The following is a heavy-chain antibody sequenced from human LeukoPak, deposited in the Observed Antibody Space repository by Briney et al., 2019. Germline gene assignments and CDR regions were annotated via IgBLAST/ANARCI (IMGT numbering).Heavy chain of an antibody. CDR3: ARVNRRDGYLGGAFDI. J-gene: IGHJ3*02. V-gene: IGHV4-34*01. D-gene: IGHD5-24*01. CDR1: GGSFSGYY. CDR2: INHSGST. Sequence: SETLSLTCAVYGGSFSGYYWSWIRQPPGKGLEWIGEINHSGSTNYNPSLKSRVTISVDTSKNQFSPKLSSVTAADTAVYYCARVNRRDGYLGGAFDIWGQGTMVTVSS.